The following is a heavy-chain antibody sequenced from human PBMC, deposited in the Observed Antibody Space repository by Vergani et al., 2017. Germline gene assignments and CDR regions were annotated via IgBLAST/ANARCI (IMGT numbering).Heavy chain of an antibody. CDR3: ARDRGYYDSSGYSYYYYGMDV. CDR1: GFTFSSYA. J-gene: IGHJ6*02. V-gene: IGHV3-23*01. CDR2: ISGSGGST. D-gene: IGHD3-22*01. Sequence: EVQLLESGGGLVQPGGSLRLSCAASGFTFSSYAMSWVRQAPGKGLEWVSAISGSGGSTYYADYVKGRFTISRDNAKNSRYLQMNSLRAEDTAVYYCARDRGYYDSSGYSYYYYGMDVWGQGTTVTVSS.